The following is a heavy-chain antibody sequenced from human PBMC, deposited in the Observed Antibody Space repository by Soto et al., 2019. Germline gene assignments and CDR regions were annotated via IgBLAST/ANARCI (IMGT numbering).Heavy chain of an antibody. J-gene: IGHJ2*01. CDR1: GYTFTSYG. D-gene: IGHD2-2*01. CDR3: ARRCRSTRCLDL. V-gene: IGHV1-18*01. CDR2: ISGYNGNT. Sequence: QVQLVQSGAEVKKPGASVKVSCKASGYTFTSYGISWVRQAPGQGLEWRGWISGYNGNTNYAQNLQGRVTMTTDTSTSTVYMELRSLRSDDTAVYDCARRCRSTRCLDLWGRGTLVIVSS.